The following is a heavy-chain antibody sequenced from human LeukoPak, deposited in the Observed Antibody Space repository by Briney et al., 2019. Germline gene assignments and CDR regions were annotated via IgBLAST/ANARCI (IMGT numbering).Heavy chain of an antibody. CDR2: ITWDGSTT. Sequence: QPGGSLRLACAVSGVTFDQYSMHWVRQPPGKGLEWVSLITWDGSTTHHPASVKGRFTISRDQRTKSLYLPINSLRAEDTAVYSCAKENRWFGAPVGAGYLEVWGRGTTVTVSS. V-gene: IGHV3-43D*03. CDR1: GVTFDQYS. J-gene: IGHJ6*03. CDR3: AKENRWFGAPVGAGYLEV. D-gene: IGHD3-10*01.